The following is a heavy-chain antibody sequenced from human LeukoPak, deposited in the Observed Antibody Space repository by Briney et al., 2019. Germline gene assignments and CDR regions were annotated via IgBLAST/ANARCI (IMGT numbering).Heavy chain of an antibody. D-gene: IGHD3-22*01. V-gene: IGHV3-48*01. CDR2: ISSSSSTI. J-gene: IGHJ3*02. CDR3: ARDPTYYYDSSGYYSDAFDI. CDR1: GFTFSSYS. Sequence: PGGSLRLSCAASGFTFSSYSMNWVRQAPGKGLEWVSYISSSSSTIYYADSVKGRFTISRDNAKNSLYLQMNSLRAEDTAVYYCARDPTYYYDSSGYYSDAFDIWGQGTKVTVSS.